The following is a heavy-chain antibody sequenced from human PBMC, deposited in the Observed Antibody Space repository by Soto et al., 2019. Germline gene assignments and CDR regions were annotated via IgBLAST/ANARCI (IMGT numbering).Heavy chain of an antibody. J-gene: IGHJ5*02. D-gene: IGHD2-21*01. CDR3: ARQPTTGDTDLWFDP. Sequence: QLQLLESGPGLVKASETLSLTCSVSGGSISTSRSYWAWIRQPPGQGLEWLANIFYSGSTFYNPSLPSRVSVSVDTSKNEFSLKLRSVTAADTAVYYCARQPTTGDTDLWFDPWGQGTLVTVSS. V-gene: IGHV4-39*01. CDR2: IFYSGST. CDR1: GGSISTSRSY.